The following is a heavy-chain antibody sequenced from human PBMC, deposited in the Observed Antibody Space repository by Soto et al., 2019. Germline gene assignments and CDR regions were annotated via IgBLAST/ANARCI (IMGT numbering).Heavy chain of an antibody. J-gene: IGHJ4*02. D-gene: IGHD6-6*01. V-gene: IGHV5-51*01. CDR2: IYPDDSDT. CDR1: GYSFTTYW. CDR3: ARHSSVAARDFDY. Sequence: RGESLKISCNGSGYSFTTYWIGWVRQMPGKGLEWMGIIYPDDSDTIYNPSFQGQVTISADKSISTAYLQWSNLKASDTAMYYCARHSSVAARDFDYWGQGTLVTVSS.